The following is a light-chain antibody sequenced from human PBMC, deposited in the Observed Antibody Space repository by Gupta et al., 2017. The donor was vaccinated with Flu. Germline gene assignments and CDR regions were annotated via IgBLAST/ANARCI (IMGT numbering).Light chain of an antibody. CDR1: SSNIGSNN. Sequence: SSSNIGSNNVYWYPQLPGTAPKLVIATNTQRPSGVPDRFSGSKSGTSASLAISGLRSEDEADYYCAAWDDALSGRVFGTGTTVTVL. J-gene: IGLJ1*01. CDR3: AAWDDALSGRV. V-gene: IGLV1-47*01. CDR2: TNT.